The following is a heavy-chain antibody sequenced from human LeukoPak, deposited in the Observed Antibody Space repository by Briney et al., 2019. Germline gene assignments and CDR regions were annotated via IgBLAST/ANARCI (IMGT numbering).Heavy chain of an antibody. J-gene: IGHJ4*02. CDR3: TTVRPGTSGYSY. V-gene: IGHV3-15*01. CDR1: GFTFSSAW. D-gene: IGHD3-22*01. CDR2: VRSKADGGTT. Sequence: GGSLRLSCAASGFTFSSAWMTWVRQAPGKGLEWVGRVRSKADGGTTDYAAPAKGRFTISRDDSENTVFLQMNSLKTEDTAVYYCTTVRPGTSGYSYWGQGTLVTVSS.